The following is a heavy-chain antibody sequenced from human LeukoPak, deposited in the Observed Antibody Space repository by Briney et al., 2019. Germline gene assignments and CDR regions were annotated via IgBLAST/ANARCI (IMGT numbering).Heavy chain of an antibody. V-gene: IGHV4-34*01. CDR3: ARSRGWLQSHPLDY. CDR1: GGSISPYF. CDR2: IHHSGST. J-gene: IGHJ4*02. Sequence: SETLSLTCTVSGGSISPYFWSWIRQPPGKGLEWIGEIHHSGSTNYNPSLKSRVTISVDTSKNQFSLKLPSVTAADTAVYYCARSRGWLQSHPLDYWGQGTLVTVSS. D-gene: IGHD5-24*01.